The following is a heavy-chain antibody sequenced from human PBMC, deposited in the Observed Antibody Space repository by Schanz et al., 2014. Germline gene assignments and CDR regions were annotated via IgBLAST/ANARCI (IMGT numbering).Heavy chain of an antibody. CDR3: ARDRRFFDRDDLYYFDS. V-gene: IGHV1-18*04. CDR2: ISAYNGNT. Sequence: QIQLVQSGPEVKKPGASVKVSCTASGFNFNNYDINWVRQATGQGLEWMGWISAYNGNTKYPQKLQGRVTMTTDTSTSTAYMALTDLRSDDTAVYYCARDRRFFDRDDLYYFDSWGQGTLVTASS. CDR1: GFNFNNYD. J-gene: IGHJ4*02. D-gene: IGHD3-3*01.